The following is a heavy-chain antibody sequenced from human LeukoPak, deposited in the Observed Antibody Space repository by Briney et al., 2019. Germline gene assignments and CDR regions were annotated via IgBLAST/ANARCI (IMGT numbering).Heavy chain of an antibody. CDR1: GFTFNSYG. V-gene: IGHV3-30*03. D-gene: IGHD1-26*01. CDR2: ISFGGSNK. Sequence: GGPLRLSCAASGFTFNSYGMHWVRQAPGKGLDWVAFISFGGSNKYYTDSVRGRFTISRDSSKTTLYLLMDTLRAEDTAVYYCARDGPVGATTLRSEYYGMDVWGQGTTVTVSS. CDR3: ARDGPVGATTLRSEYYGMDV. J-gene: IGHJ6*02.